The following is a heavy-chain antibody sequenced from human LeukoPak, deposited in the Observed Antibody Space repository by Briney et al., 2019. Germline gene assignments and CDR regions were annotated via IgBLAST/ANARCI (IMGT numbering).Heavy chain of an antibody. Sequence: GGSLRLSCAASGFTFSDYYMSWIRQAPGKGLEWVSYISSSGSTIYYADPVKGRFTISRDNAKNSLYLQMNSLRAEDTAVYYCAREDSGSYSEGDDAFDIWGQGTMVTVSS. CDR3: AREDSGSYSEGDDAFDI. V-gene: IGHV3-11*01. J-gene: IGHJ3*02. CDR1: GFTFSDYY. CDR2: ISSSGSTI. D-gene: IGHD1-26*01.